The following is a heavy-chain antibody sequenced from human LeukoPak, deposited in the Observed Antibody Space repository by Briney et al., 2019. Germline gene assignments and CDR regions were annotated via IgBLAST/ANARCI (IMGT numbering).Heavy chain of an antibody. CDR3: ARVSIAARLNYYYGMDV. CDR1: GGTFSTYA. V-gene: IGHV1-69*13. D-gene: IGHD6-6*01. CDR2: ITPMFGTA. J-gene: IGHJ6*02. Sequence: VASVKVSCKASGGTFSTYAISWVRQAPGQGLEWMGGITPMFGTANYAQKFQGRVTITADESTSTAYMELSSLRSEDTAVYYCARVSIAARLNYYYGMDVWGQGTTVTVSS.